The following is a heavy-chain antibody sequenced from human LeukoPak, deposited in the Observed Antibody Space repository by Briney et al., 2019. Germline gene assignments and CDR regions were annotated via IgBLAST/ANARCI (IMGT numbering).Heavy chain of an antibody. CDR2: IYYSGST. CDR1: GGSISSSSYY. Sequence: SETLSLTCTVSGGSISSSSYYWGWIRQPPGKGLEWIGNIYYSGSTYYNPSLKSRVTISVDTSKDQFSLKLSSVTAADTAVYYCARERLVRGIPGDWFDPWGQGTLVTVSS. D-gene: IGHD3-10*01. CDR3: ARERLVRGIPGDWFDP. J-gene: IGHJ5*02. V-gene: IGHV4-39*07.